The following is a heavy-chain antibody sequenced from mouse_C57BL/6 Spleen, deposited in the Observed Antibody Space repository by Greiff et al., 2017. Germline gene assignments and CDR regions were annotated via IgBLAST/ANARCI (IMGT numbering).Heavy chain of an antibody. D-gene: IGHD3-3*01. Sequence: QVQLQQPGAELVMPGASVKLSCKASGYTFTSYWMHWVKQRPGQGLEWIGEIDPSDSSTNYNQKFKGKSTLTVDKSSSTAYMQLSSLTSEDSAVYYCARSRGPHYAMDYWGQGTSVTVSS. V-gene: IGHV1-69*01. CDR2: IDPSDSST. CDR1: GYTFTSYW. J-gene: IGHJ4*01. CDR3: ARSRGPHYAMDY.